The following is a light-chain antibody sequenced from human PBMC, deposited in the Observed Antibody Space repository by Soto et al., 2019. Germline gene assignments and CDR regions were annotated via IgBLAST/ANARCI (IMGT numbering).Light chain of an antibody. CDR3: QQRSNWPPT. CDR2: GAS. V-gene: IGKV3-15*01. J-gene: IGKJ1*01. Sequence: EIVMTQSPSTLSVSPGERATLSCRASQSVSSNLAWYQQKPGQAPRILIYGASTRATGIPARFSGSGSGTDFTLTISRLEPEDFAVYFCQQRSNWPPTFGQGTKVDIK. CDR1: QSVSSN.